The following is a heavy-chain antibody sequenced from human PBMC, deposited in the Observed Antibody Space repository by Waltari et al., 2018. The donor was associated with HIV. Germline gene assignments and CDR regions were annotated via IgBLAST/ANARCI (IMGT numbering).Heavy chain of an antibody. CDR3: AKSPGYCSAGDCHLYGLDV. Sequence: EVQLLESGGGLVQPGGSLRLSCAASGFPFPNYAMTWVRQAPGKGMEWVSAISISGGSTYYADSVKGRFTISRDISKNTLYLQMNSLRVEDAAIYYCAKSPGYCSAGDCHLYGLDVWGLGTTVTVSS. V-gene: IGHV3-23*01. CDR2: ISISGGST. CDR1: GFPFPNYA. J-gene: IGHJ6*02. D-gene: IGHD2-15*01.